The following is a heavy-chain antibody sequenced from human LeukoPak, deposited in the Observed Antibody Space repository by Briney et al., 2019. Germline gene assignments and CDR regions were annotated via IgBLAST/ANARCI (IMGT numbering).Heavy chain of an antibody. D-gene: IGHD2-8*01. J-gene: IGHJ5*02. CDR3: ARALGYCTNGVCQTWAVPGP. CDR1: VYTFTSYA. V-gene: IGHV7-4-1*02. Sequence: ASVKVSCKASVYTFTSYAMNWVRQDPGQGLEWMGWINTNIGNPTYAQGFTGRFVFSLDTSVSTAYLQISSLKAEDTAVYYCARALGYCTNGVCQTWAVPGPWGQGTLVTVSS. CDR2: INTNIGNP.